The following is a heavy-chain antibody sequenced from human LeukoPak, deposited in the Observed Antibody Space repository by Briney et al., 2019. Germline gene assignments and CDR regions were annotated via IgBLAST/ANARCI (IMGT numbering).Heavy chain of an antibody. CDR1: GGSVSSGSYY. J-gene: IGHJ5*02. CDR2: IHYSGST. Sequence: TSETLSLTCTVSGGSVSSGSYYWSWIRQPPGRGLEWIAFIHYSGSTSYNPSLKSRVSISIDTSKNQFSVNLSSVTAADTAVYYCARGGASSQWFDPWGQGTLVTVSS. CDR3: ARGGASSQWFDP. V-gene: IGHV4-61*01. D-gene: IGHD6-13*01.